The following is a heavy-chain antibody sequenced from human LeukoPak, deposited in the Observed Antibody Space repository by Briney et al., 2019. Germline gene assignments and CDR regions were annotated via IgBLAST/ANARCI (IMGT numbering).Heavy chain of an antibody. J-gene: IGHJ4*02. V-gene: IGHV3-7*01. D-gene: IGHD5-24*01. Sequence: GRSLRLSCAASGSTFTNYWVTWVRQAPGKGLEWVANIKQEGSDKNYVGSVRGRFTISRGNAKNLLYLLMHSLRVEDTAVYYCARSGSNGDDYWGQGTLVTVSS. CDR3: ARSGSNGDDY. CDR2: IKQEGSDK. CDR1: GSTFTNYW.